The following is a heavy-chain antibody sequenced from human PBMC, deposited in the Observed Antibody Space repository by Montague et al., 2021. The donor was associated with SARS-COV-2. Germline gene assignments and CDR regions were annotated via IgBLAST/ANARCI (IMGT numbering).Heavy chain of an antibody. V-gene: IGHV4-31*03. CDR1: GGSISSGGYY. Sequence: TRSLTCTVSGGSISSGGYYWSWIRQHPGKGLEWIGYIYYSGSTYYNPSLKSRVTISVDTSKNQFSLKLSSVTAADTAVYYCARVHIVVVTAMRYFDLWGRGTLVTVSS. CDR3: ARVHIVVVTAMRYFDL. D-gene: IGHD2-21*02. CDR2: IYYSGST. J-gene: IGHJ2*01.